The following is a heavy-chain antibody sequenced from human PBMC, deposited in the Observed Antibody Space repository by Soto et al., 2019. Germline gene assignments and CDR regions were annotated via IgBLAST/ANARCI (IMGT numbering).Heavy chain of an antibody. V-gene: IGHV3-33*01. CDR2: IWYDGSDK. Sequence: PGGSLRLSCAASGFTFRSYGIHWVRQAPGKGLEWVAVIWYDGSDKYYADSVKGRFTISRDNSKNTLSLQMNSLRAEDTAVYYCARDRHSTSSGYFEYWGQGTLVTV. D-gene: IGHD6-6*01. CDR1: GFTFRSYG. CDR3: ARDRHSTSSGYFEY. J-gene: IGHJ4*02.